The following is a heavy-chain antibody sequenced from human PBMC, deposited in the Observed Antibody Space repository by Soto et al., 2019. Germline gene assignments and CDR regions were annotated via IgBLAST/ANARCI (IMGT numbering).Heavy chain of an antibody. Sequence: GGSLRLSCAASGFTVSSNYMSWVRQAPGKGLEWVSVIYSVGSTYYADSVKGRFTISRDNSKNTLYLQMNSLRAEDTAVYYCARTIVATLVDYWGQGTLVTVSS. CDR1: GFTVSSNY. CDR3: ARTIVATLVDY. D-gene: IGHD5-12*01. J-gene: IGHJ4*02. CDR2: IYSVGST. V-gene: IGHV3-66*01.